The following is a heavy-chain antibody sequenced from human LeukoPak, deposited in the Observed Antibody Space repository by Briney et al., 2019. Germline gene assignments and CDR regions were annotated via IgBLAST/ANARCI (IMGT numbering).Heavy chain of an antibody. CDR3: ARTYDSSSDFDY. D-gene: IGHD3-22*01. V-gene: IGHV3-33*01. CDR2: IWYDGSNK. Sequence: GGSLRLSCAASGFTFSSYGMHWVRQAPGKGLEWVAVIWYDGSNKYYADSVKGRFTISRDNSKNMLYLQMNSLRAEDTAVYYCARTYDSSSDFDYWGQGTLVTVSS. J-gene: IGHJ4*02. CDR1: GFTFSSYG.